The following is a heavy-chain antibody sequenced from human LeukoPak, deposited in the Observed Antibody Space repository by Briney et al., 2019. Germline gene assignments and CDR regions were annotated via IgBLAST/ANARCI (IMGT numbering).Heavy chain of an antibody. CDR2: ISGSGGST. CDR1: GFTFSSYA. J-gene: IGHJ4*02. V-gene: IGHV3-23*01. Sequence: GGSLRLSCAASGFTFSSYAMSWVRQAPGKGLEWVSAISGSGGSTYYADSVKGRFTISRDNSKNTLYLQMNSLRAEDTAVYYCAKDLGARLLTTYYCGSGSHWGFDYWGQGTLVTVSS. D-gene: IGHD3-10*01. CDR3: AKDLGARLLTTYYCGSGSHWGFDY.